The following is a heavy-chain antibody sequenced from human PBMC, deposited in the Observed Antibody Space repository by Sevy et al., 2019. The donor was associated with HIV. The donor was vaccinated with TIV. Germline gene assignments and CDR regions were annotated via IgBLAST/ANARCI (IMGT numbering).Heavy chain of an antibody. CDR3: AKDAGYDFDWYPGY. D-gene: IGHD3-9*01. V-gene: IGHV3-30*18. J-gene: IGHJ4*02. Sequence: GGSLRLSCAAYGLTFSTYAMHWVRQAPGKGLEWVAVISFDGSSRYYADSVKGRFTISRDNSKNSLYLQMNSLRAEDTAIYYCAKDAGYDFDWYPGYWGQGTLVTVSS. CDR1: GLTFSTYA. CDR2: ISFDGSSR.